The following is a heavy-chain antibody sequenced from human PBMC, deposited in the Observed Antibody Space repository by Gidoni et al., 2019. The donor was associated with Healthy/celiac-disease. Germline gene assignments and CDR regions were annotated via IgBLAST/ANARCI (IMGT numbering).Heavy chain of an antibody. J-gene: IGHJ5*02. CDR3: ARGITVTTGWFDP. D-gene: IGHD4-4*01. Sequence: EVQLVESGGGLVKPGGSLRLSCAASGFTFSSYSMNWVRQAPGKGLEWVSSISSSSSYIYYADSVKGRFTISRDNAKNSLYLQMNSLRAEDTAVYYCARGITVTTGWFDPWGQGTLVTVSS. V-gene: IGHV3-21*01. CDR1: GFTFSSYS. CDR2: ISSSSSYI.